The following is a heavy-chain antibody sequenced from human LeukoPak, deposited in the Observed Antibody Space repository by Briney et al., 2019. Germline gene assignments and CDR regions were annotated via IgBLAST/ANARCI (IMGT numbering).Heavy chain of an antibody. CDR3: AKAEYYYDSSGYYLFDY. V-gene: IGHV3-30-3*01. CDR1: GFTFSSYA. J-gene: IGHJ4*02. CDR2: ISYDGSNK. Sequence: GGSLRLSCAASGFTFSSYAMHWVRQAPGKGLEWVAVISYDGSNKYYADSVKGRFTISRDNSKNTLYLQMNSLRAEDTAVYYCAKAEYYYDSSGYYLFDYWGQGTLVTVSS. D-gene: IGHD3-22*01.